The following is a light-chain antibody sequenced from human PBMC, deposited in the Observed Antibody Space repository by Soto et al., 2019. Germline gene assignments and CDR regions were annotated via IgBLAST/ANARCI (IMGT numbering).Light chain of an antibody. CDR2: EVS. CDR1: SSDVGNYNL. J-gene: IGLJ3*02. Sequence: QSVLTQPASVSGSPGQSITISCSGTSSDVGNYNLVSWYQHYPGKAPKLMIYEVSKRPSGVSNRFSGSKSGNTASLTISGLQAEDEADYYCCSYAGNPWVFGGGTKLTVL. CDR3: CSYAGNPWV. V-gene: IGLV2-23*02.